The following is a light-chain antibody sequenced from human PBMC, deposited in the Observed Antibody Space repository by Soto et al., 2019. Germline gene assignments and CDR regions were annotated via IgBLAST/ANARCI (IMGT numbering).Light chain of an antibody. V-gene: IGKV1-39*01. CDR2: EAS. CDR1: QSVYAF. J-gene: IGKJ1*01. CDR3: HQTFSSPRP. Sequence: IDMTQSPSSLSASVGDKVTITCRASQSVYAFLSWYQHKSGRAPSLFIYEASTLHSGVPSRFSGSGSGTNFTLTIDGLQPEDFATYYCHQTFSSPRPFGPGTKV.